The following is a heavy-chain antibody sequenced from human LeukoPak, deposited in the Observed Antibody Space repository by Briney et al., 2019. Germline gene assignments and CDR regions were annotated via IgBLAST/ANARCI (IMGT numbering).Heavy chain of an antibody. J-gene: IGHJ3*02. D-gene: IGHD5-24*01. CDR1: GYTFTSYD. CDR3: ARGIKGYIATRDAFDI. Sequence: ASVKVPCKASGYTFTSYDINWVRQATGQGLEWMGWMNPNSGNTGYAQKFQGRVTITRNTSISTAYMELSSLRSEDTAVYYCARGIKGYIATRDAFDIWGQGTMVTVSS. CDR2: MNPNSGNT. V-gene: IGHV1-8*01.